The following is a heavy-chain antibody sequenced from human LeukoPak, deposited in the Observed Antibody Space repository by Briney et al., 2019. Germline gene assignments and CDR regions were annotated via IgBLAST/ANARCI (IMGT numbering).Heavy chain of an antibody. J-gene: IGHJ6*02. CDR2: VSPSGGVT. D-gene: IGHD3-3*01. Sequence: PGGSLRLSCADSGFSFSSNAMSWVRQAPGKGLEWVSTVSPSGGVTYYADSVKGRFTVSRDKSKNTLYLQMNSLRAEDTAVYYCARVPLLRFLEWLSDADYGMDVRGQGTTVTVSS. CDR3: ARVPLLRFLEWLSDADYGMDV. V-gene: IGHV3-23*01. CDR1: GFSFSSNA.